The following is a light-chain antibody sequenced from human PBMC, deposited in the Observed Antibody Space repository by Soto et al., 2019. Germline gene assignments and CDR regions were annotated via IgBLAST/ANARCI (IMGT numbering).Light chain of an antibody. V-gene: IGKV3-20*01. Sequence: TQSPVTLSVYTGERVTLSCRASHSISSQLTWFQQKPGQAPRLLIYAASNRAAGIPDRFSGSGSGTDFTLTISRLEPEDFAVYYCQQYGSAPFTFGGGTKVDIK. CDR1: HSISSQ. J-gene: IGKJ4*01. CDR3: QQYGSAPFT. CDR2: AAS.